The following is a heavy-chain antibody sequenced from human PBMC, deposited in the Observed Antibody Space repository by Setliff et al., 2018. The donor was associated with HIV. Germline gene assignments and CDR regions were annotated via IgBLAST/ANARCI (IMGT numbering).Heavy chain of an antibody. D-gene: IGHD3-22*01. CDR1: GGSISSGDYY. V-gene: IGHV4-30-4*08. J-gene: IGHJ5*02. Sequence: PSETLSLTCTVSGGSISSGDYYWSWIRQPPGKGLEWIGYIYYSGSTYYNPSLKSRLTISVDTSKNQFSLKLSSVTAADAAVYYCASRVYYYDSSGYLREEGFDPWGQGTLVTVSS. CDR3: ASRVYYYDSSGYLREEGFDP. CDR2: IYYSGST.